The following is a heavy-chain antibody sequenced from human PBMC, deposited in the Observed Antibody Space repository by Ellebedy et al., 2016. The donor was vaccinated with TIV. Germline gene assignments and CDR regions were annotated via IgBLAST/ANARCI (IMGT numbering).Heavy chain of an antibody. CDR1: GFSFSTSG. D-gene: IGHD3-16*01. Sequence: GGSLRLSCVASGFSFSTSGMHWVRQAPGKGLEWVAFIRSDGSTKYYADFVKGRFTISRDNSKNTLDLQMTSLRAEDTALYYCVKGAYPVPTVMAVWGQGTTVTVSS. J-gene: IGHJ6*02. V-gene: IGHV3-30*02. CDR3: VKGAYPVPTVMAV. CDR2: IRSDGSTK.